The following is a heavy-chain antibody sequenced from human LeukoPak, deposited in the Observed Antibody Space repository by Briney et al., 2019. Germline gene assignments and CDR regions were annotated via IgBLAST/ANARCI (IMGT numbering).Heavy chain of an antibody. D-gene: IGHD1-1*01. Sequence: GGSLRLSCAASGFTFNNYPMSWVRQAPGKGLDWVSAISGDGDTKYADSVKGRFTISRDNSRNRLYLQMDSLRVEDTAIYHCGRDWKLDYWGQGILVTVAS. CDR1: GFTFNNYP. V-gene: IGHV3-23*01. CDR2: ISGDGDT. J-gene: IGHJ4*02. CDR3: GRDWKLDY.